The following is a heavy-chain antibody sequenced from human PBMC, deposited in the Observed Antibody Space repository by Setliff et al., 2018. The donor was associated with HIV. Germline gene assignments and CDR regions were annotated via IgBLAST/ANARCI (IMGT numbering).Heavy chain of an antibody. CDR2: IDWDDDK. CDR1: GFSLSTSGMC. CDR3: ARIHTGHNFWPYYGVDV. D-gene: IGHD3-3*01. V-gene: IGHV2-70*11. J-gene: IGHJ6*02. Sequence: GSGPTLVNPTQTLTLTCTFSGFSLSTSGMCVSWIRQPPGKALEWLARIDWDDDKYYSTSLTTRLTISKDTSKNQVVLTMTNMEPEDTATYYCARIHTGHNFWPYYGVDVWGQGTTVTVSS.